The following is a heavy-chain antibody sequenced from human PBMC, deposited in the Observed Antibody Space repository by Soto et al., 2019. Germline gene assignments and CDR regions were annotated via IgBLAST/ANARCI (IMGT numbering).Heavy chain of an antibody. CDR2: ISGSDDST. J-gene: IGHJ4*02. V-gene: IGHV3-23*01. CDR3: AKRSSSSTFDY. CDR1: GFTCRSYA. D-gene: IGHD6-6*01. Sequence: GSLRLSCAASGFTCRSYAMSWVRQAPGKGLEWVSVISGSDDSTYYADSVKGRFTISRDNSKNTLYLQMNSLRAEDTAVYYCAKRSSSSTFDYWGQGTLVTVSS.